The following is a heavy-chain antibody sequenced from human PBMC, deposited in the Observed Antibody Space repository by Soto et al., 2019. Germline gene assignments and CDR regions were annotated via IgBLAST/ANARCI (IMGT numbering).Heavy chain of an antibody. CDR1: GYTFTSYD. CDR3: AAERPYGYYYYYMDV. V-gene: IGHV1-8*01. J-gene: IGHJ6*03. Sequence: ASVKVSCKASGYTFTSYDINWVRQATGQGLEWMGWMNPNSGNTGYAQKFQGRVTITRDMSTSTAYMELSSLRSEDTAVYYCAAERPYGYYYYYMDVWGKGTTVTVSS. D-gene: IGHD4-17*01. CDR2: MNPNSGNT.